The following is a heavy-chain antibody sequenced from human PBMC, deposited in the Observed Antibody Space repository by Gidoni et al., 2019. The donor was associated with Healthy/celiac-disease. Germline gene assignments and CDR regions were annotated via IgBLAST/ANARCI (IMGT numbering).Heavy chain of an antibody. CDR3: ARDKRSPRGNYFDY. CDR2: IYYSGST. D-gene: IGHD3-10*01. Sequence: QVQLQESGPGLGKPSQTLSLTGTVSGGSIRGGGYYWSWIRQHPGKGLEWIGYIYYSGSTYYNPSLKSRVTISVDTSKNQFSLKLSSVTAADAAVYYCARDKRSPRGNYFDYWGQGTLVTVSS. CDR1: GGSIRGGGYY. V-gene: IGHV4-31*03. J-gene: IGHJ4*02.